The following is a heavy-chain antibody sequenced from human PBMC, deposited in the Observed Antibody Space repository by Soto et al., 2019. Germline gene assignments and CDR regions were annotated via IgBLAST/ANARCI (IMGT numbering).Heavy chain of an antibody. Sequence: ASVKVSCKASGYTFTSYGISWVRQAPGQGLEWMGWISAYNGNTNYAQKLQGRVTMTTDTSTSTAYMELRSLRSDDTAVYYCARAVAVAGTDYYYYGMDVWGQGTPVTVSS. CDR2: ISAYNGNT. CDR1: GYTFTSYG. V-gene: IGHV1-18*01. D-gene: IGHD6-19*01. J-gene: IGHJ6*02. CDR3: ARAVAVAGTDYYYYGMDV.